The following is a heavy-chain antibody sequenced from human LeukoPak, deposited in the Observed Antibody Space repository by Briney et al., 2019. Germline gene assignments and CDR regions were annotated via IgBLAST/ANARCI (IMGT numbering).Heavy chain of an antibody. CDR3: ARAPLRSDFFRNYYYYYGMDV. CDR1: GFTFSDHY. CDR2: TRNKANSYTT. Sequence: GGSLRLSCAASGFTFSDHYMDWVRQAQGKGLEWVGRTRNKANSYTTEYAASVKGRFTISRDDSKNSLYLQMNSLKTEDTAVYYCARAPLRSDFFRNYYYYYGMDVWGQGTTVTVSS. V-gene: IGHV3-72*01. J-gene: IGHJ6*02. D-gene: IGHD3-3*01.